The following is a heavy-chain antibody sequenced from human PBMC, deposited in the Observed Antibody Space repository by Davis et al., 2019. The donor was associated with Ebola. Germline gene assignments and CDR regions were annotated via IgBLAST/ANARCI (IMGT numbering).Heavy chain of an antibody. D-gene: IGHD6-19*01. CDR1: GFTFSSYS. CDR3: ARHSVAVDLGGMDV. CDR2: IKQDGSEK. V-gene: IGHV3-7*01. Sequence: PGGSLRLSCAASGFTFSSYSMNWVRQAPGKGLEWVANIKQDGSEKYYVDSVKGRFTISRDNAKNSLYLQMNSLRAEDTAVYYCARHSVAVDLGGMDVWGKGTTVTVSS. J-gene: IGHJ6*04.